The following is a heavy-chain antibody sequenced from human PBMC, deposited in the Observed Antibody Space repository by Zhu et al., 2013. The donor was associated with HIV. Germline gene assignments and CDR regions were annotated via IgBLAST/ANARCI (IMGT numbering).Heavy chain of an antibody. V-gene: IGHV1-18*01. Sequence: QVQLVQSGAEVKKPGASVKVSCKASGYIFTNYGITWVRQAPGQGLEWVGWISTYYGHTNYAQRLQGRLTMTTDTSTSIAYMELRSLRSDDTAVYYCTRGPGYCSSTSCSDYYFSWTSWGKGTTVIVSS. CDR1: GYIFTNYG. CDR2: ISTYYGHT. J-gene: IGHJ6*03. D-gene: IGHD2-2*01. CDR3: TRGPGYCSSTSCSDYYFSWTS.